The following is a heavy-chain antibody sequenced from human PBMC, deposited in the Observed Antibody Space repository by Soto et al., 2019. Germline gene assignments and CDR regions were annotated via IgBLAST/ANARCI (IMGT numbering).Heavy chain of an antibody. V-gene: IGHV4-4*02. CDR2: IDHNGVA. Sequence: SETLSLTCGVSGDSISSSKWWTWVRQTPGNGLEWIGKIDHNGVANYNPSLEGRVTISKDISKNQISLKVTSVTAADSAVYYCARMNRDYYYYGMDVWGQGATVTVSS. CDR3: ARMNRDYYYYGMDV. CDR1: GDSISSSKW. J-gene: IGHJ6*02.